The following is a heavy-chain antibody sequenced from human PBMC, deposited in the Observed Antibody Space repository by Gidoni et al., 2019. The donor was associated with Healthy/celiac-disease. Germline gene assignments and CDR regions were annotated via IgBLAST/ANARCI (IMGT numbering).Heavy chain of an antibody. J-gene: IGHJ4*02. CDR3: GRERVEMATMLGYYFDD. Sequence: STYYNPSLKSRVTRSVDTSKNQFSLKLSSGTAADTAVYYCGRERVEMATMLGYYFDDWGQGTLVTVSS. D-gene: IGHD5-12*01. V-gene: IGHV4-31*02. CDR2: ST.